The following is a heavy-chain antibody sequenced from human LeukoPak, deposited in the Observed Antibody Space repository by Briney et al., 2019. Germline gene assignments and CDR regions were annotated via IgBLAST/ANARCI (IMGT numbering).Heavy chain of an antibody. V-gene: IGHV3-30-3*01. Sequence: GGSLRLSCAASGFTFSSYTIHWVRQAPGKGLEWVTIISYDGGNKYYADSVKGRFTISRDNSKNTLYLQMNSLRAEDTAVYYCARGGQGYDLNWFDPWGQGTLVTVSS. CDR3: ARGGQGYDLNWFDP. CDR2: ISYDGGNK. D-gene: IGHD3-3*01. J-gene: IGHJ5*02. CDR1: GFTFSSYT.